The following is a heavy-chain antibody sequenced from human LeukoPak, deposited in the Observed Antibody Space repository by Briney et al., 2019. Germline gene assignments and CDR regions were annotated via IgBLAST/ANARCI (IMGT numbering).Heavy chain of an antibody. CDR2: INPNSGGT. CDR1: GYTFTGYY. CDR3: ARDAYSSSWYYGGFDY. D-gene: IGHD6-13*01. Sequence: GASVKVSCKASGYTFTGYYMHWVRQAPGQGLEWMGWINPNSGGTNYAQKFQGRVTMTRDTSISTAYMELSGLRSDDTAVYYCARDAYSSSWYYGGFDYWGQGTLVTVSS. V-gene: IGHV1-2*02. J-gene: IGHJ4*02.